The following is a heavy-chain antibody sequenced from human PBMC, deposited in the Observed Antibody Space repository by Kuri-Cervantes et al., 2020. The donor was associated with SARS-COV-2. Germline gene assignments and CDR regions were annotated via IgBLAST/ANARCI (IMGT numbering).Heavy chain of an antibody. J-gene: IGHJ6*02. Sequence: GESLKISCKGSGYSFTSYWIGWVRQMPGKGLEWMGIIYPGDSDTRYSPSFQGQVTISADKSISPAYLQWSSLKASDTAMYYCARLPCGTIFGSGGSCYSSTNYYYYGMDVWGQGTTVTVSS. CDR2: IYPGDSDT. CDR1: GYSFTSYW. CDR3: ARLPCGTIFGSGGSCYSSTNYYYYGMDV. V-gene: IGHV5-51*01. D-gene: IGHD2-15*01.